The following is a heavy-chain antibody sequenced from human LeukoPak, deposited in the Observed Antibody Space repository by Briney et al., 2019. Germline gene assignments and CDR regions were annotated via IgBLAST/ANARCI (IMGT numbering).Heavy chain of an antibody. J-gene: IGHJ4*02. CDR2: ISFSGATT. D-gene: IGHD1-14*01. V-gene: IGHV3-23*01. Sequence: GGSLRLSCEASGFTFSSFGMSWVRQAPGMGLEWVSGISFSGATTYYTDSVKGRFTISRDNSKNTLDLQMNSLRADDTAVYYCARGIYNPEHWGEGPLVTVSS. CDR3: ARGIYNPEH. CDR1: GFTFSSFG.